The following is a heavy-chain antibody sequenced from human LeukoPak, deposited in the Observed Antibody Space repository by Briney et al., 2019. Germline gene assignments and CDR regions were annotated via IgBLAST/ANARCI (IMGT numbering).Heavy chain of an antibody. CDR2: IRSNGDTT. J-gene: IGHJ4*02. CDR1: RFTFSSYA. D-gene: IGHD1-1*01. Sequence: GGSLRLSCAASRFTFSSYAMSWVRQAPGKGLEWVSSIRSNGDTTYNADSVKGRFTISRDNSKNTLYLQMNSLRVEDTAIYYCAKGQELDDGVFDSWGQGTLVTVSS. CDR3: AKGQELDDGVFDS. V-gene: IGHV3-23*01.